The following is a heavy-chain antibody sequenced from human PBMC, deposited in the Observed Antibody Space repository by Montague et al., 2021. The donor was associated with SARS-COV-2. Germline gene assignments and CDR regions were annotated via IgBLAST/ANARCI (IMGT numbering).Heavy chain of an antibody. J-gene: IGHJ4*02. CDR1: GGSISSSSYY. CDR2: IHYSGST. CDR3: ARGLGGGSGSHFDY. V-gene: IGHV4-39*07. D-gene: IGHD2-15*01. Sequence: SETLSLTCAVSGGSISSSSYYWGWIRQPPGKGLEWIGSIHYSGSTYYNPSLKSRVSISVDTSKKQFSLKLGSVTAADTAVYYCARGLGGGSGSHFDYWGQGTLVTVSS.